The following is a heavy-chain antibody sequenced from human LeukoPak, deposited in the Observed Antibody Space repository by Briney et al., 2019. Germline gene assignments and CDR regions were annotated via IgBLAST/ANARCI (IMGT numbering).Heavy chain of an antibody. J-gene: IGHJ4*02. CDR1: GYTFTGYY. Sequence: GASVKVSCKASGYTFTGYYMHWVRQAPGQGLEWMGWINPNSGGTNYAQKFQGRVTMTRDTSISTAYMELSRLISDDTAVYDCARVGSFAVTTWIANDYWGQGTLVTVSS. V-gene: IGHV1-2*02. CDR2: INPNSGGT. CDR3: ARVGSFAVTTWIANDY. D-gene: IGHD4-17*01.